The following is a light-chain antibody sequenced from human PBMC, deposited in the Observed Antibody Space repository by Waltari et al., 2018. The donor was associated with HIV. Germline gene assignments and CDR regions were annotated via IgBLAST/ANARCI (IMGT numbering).Light chain of an antibody. Sequence: QSVLTRPPSASGTPGQRGTIPCAGRYSTLRRNNVYWYQQLPGPAPKLLIYRNNQRPSGVPDRFSGSTSGTSASLAIRGLRSEDEADYFCAAWDDSLSFYVFGTGTKVTVL. CDR3: AAWDDSLSFYV. V-gene: IGLV1-47*01. J-gene: IGLJ1*01. CDR1: YSTLRRNN. CDR2: RNN.